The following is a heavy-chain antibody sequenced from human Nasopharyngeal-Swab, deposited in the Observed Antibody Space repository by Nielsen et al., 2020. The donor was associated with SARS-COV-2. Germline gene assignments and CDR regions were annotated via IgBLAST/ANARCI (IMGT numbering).Heavy chain of an antibody. V-gene: IGHV3-11*01. CDR3: AKVSGYSYGTYWYFDL. J-gene: IGHJ2*01. CDR1: GFTFSDYY. CDR2: ISSSGSTI. Sequence: GESLKISCAASGFTFSDYYMSWIRQAPGKGLEWVSYISSSGSTIYYADSVKGRFTISRDNAKNSLYLQMNSLRAEDTAVYYCAKVSGYSYGTYWYFDLWGRGTLVTVSS. D-gene: IGHD5-18*01.